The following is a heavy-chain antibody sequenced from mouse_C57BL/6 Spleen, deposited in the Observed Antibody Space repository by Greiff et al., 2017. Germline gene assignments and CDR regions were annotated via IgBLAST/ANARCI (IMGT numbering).Heavy chain of an antibody. Sequence: QVQLKQSGAELVRPGASVTLSCKASGYTFTDYEMHWVKQTPVHGLEWIGAIDPETGGTAYNQKFKGKAILTADKSSSTAYMELRSLTSEDSAVYYCTRSYYGSSYRYYAMDYWGQGTSVTVS. CDR3: TRSYYGSSYRYYAMDY. CDR2: IDPETGGT. CDR1: GYTFTDYE. V-gene: IGHV1-15*01. D-gene: IGHD1-1*01. J-gene: IGHJ4*01.